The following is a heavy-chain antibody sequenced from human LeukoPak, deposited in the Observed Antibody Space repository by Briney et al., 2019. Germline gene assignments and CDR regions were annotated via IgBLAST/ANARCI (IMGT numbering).Heavy chain of an antibody. Sequence: GGSLRLSCAASGFTFSSCSMHWVRQAPGRGPEWVGLIFYDGSTTKFADSVKGRFTISRDNSKGTLFLQMNSLRPEDTAMYYCVRAQGTSRWSDWFDSWGQGTLVTVSS. CDR2: IFYDGSTT. J-gene: IGHJ5*01. CDR1: GFTFSSCS. V-gene: IGHV3-30*04. D-gene: IGHD6-13*01. CDR3: VRAQGTSRWSDWFDS.